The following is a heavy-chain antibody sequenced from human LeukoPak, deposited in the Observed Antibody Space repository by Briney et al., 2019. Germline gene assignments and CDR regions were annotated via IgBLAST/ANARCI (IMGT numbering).Heavy chain of an antibody. CDR2: INPNSGGT. CDR1: GYTFTGYY. Sequence: ASVKVSCKASGYTFTGYYMHWVRQAPGQGLEWMGWINPNSGGTNYAQKFQGRVTITRDTSISTAYMELSRLRSDDTAVYYCARAAFRAAAPVDYWGQGTLVTVSS. CDR3: ARAAFRAAAPVDY. V-gene: IGHV1-2*02. D-gene: IGHD6-13*01. J-gene: IGHJ4*02.